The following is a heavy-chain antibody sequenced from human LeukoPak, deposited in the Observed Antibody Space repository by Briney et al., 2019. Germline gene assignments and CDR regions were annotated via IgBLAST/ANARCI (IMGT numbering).Heavy chain of an antibody. CDR3: AKDRDYSNGYYYYYYGMDV. J-gene: IGHJ6*02. CDR1: GYTLTELS. D-gene: IGHD4-11*01. CDR2: ISYDGSNK. V-gene: IGHV3-30*18. Sequence: GASVKVSCKVSGYTLTELSMHWVRQAPGKGLEWVAVISYDGSNKYYADSVKGRFTISRDNSKNTLYLQMNSLRAEDTAVYYCAKDRDYSNGYYYYYYGMDVWGQGTTVTVSS.